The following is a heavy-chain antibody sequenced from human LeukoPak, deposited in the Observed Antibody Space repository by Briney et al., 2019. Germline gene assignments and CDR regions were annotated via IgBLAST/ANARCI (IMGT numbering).Heavy chain of an antibody. CDR1: GFTFSRYT. J-gene: IGHJ4*02. Sequence: GGSLRLSCTASGFTFSRYTMSWVRQAPGKGLEWVSGISGSDGDTFHADSVKGRFTISRDNSKNTVYLQMNSLRGEDTAVYYCAKEWELLVGPFDYWGQGTLVTVSS. CDR3: AKEWELLVGPFDY. CDR2: ISGSDGDT. D-gene: IGHD1-26*01. V-gene: IGHV3-23*01.